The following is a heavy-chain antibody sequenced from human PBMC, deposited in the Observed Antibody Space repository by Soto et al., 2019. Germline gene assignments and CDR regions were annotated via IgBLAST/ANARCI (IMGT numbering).Heavy chain of an antibody. Sequence: EVQLLESGGGLVQPGGSLRLSCAASGFTFSSYAMSWVRQAPGKGLEWVSAISGSGGSTYYADSVKGRFTISRDNSKNTLYLQMNSLRAEDTAVYYCAKDLGAYYDFWSGCPFDYWGQGTLVTVSS. V-gene: IGHV3-23*01. CDR2: ISGSGGST. J-gene: IGHJ4*02. CDR1: GFTFSSYA. CDR3: AKDLGAYYDFWSGCPFDY. D-gene: IGHD3-3*01.